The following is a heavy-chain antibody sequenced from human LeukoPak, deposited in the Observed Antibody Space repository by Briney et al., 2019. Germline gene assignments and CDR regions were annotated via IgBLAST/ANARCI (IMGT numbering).Heavy chain of an antibody. Sequence: SVKVSCKASGGTFSSYAISWVRQAPGQGLDWMGGIIPIFGTANYAQKFQGRVTITTDESTSTAYMELSSLRSEDTAVYYCATNYKEYSSSPDNYYYYYMDVWGKGTTVTVSS. J-gene: IGHJ6*03. V-gene: IGHV1-69*05. CDR3: ATNYKEYSSSPDNYYYYYMDV. CDR1: GGTFSSYA. CDR2: IIPIFGTA. D-gene: IGHD6-6*01.